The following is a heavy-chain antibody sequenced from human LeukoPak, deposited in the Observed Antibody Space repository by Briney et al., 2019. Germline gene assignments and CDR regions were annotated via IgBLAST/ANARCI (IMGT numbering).Heavy chain of an antibody. J-gene: IGHJ3*02. CDR1: GFTFDDYA. V-gene: IGHV3-9*03. CDR2: ISWNSGSI. Sequence: PGGSLRLSCAASGFTFDDYAMHWVRQAPGKGLEWVSGISWNSGSIGYADSVKGRLTISRDNAKNSLYLQMNSLRAEDMALYYCAKDFGAVAGDAFDIWGQGTMVTVSS. D-gene: IGHD6-19*01. CDR3: AKDFGAVAGDAFDI.